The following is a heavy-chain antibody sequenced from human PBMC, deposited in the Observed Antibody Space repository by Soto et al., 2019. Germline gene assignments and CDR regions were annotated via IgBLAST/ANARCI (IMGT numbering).Heavy chain of an antibody. V-gene: IGHV1-18*01. CDR1: GYTFTSYG. Sequence: QVQLVQSGAEVKKPGASVKVSCKASGYTFTSYGISWVRQAPGQGLEWMGWISAYNGNTNYAQKLQGRVTMTTDTSTSTAYMELSSLRSDDTAVYYCARSGYCSGGSCYGDYYYMDVWGKGTTVTVSS. D-gene: IGHD2-15*01. CDR2: ISAYNGNT. J-gene: IGHJ6*03. CDR3: ARSGYCSGGSCYGDYYYMDV.